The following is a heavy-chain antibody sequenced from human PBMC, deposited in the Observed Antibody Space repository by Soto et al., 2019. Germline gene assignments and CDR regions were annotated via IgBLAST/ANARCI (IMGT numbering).Heavy chain of an antibody. J-gene: IGHJ4*02. CDR3: ARAFGSTMPSLV. V-gene: IGHV4-59*01. Sequence: QVQLQESGPGLVKPSETLSLTCSVSGGPISSYYWNWIRRPPGKGLEWIGYVFYTGSTDYNPSLKSRVTMSIDTSRNQFSLKLTSVSAADTAVYYCARAFGSTMPSLVWGQGTLVTVSS. CDR2: VFYTGST. D-gene: IGHD2-2*01. CDR1: GGPISSYY.